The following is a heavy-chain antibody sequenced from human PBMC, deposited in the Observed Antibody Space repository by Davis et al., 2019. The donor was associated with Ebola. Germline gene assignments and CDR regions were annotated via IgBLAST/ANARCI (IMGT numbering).Heavy chain of an antibody. CDR2: FDPEDGKT. Sequence: ASVKVSCKVSGYTLSEVSMHWVRQAPGKGLEWMGGFDPEDGKTTYSQKFQGRVTMTEDTSTDTAYMELSSLRSDDTAVYYCATDWMGDGYKWHWGQGTLVTVSS. J-gene: IGHJ4*02. CDR3: ATDWMGDGYKWH. D-gene: IGHD5-24*01. CDR1: GYTLSEVS. V-gene: IGHV1-24*01.